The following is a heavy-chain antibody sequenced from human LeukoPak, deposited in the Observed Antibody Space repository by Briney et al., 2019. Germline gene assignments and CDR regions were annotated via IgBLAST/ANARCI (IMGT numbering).Heavy chain of an antibody. D-gene: IGHD1-26*01. J-gene: IGHJ3*02. CDR3: AKDASSGSYYSAFDI. CDR1: GFTFSRHW. V-gene: IGHV3-7*03. Sequence: GGSPRLSCVASGFTFSRHWMAWVRQAPGKGLEWVANIKKDGREIYYMDSVKGRFTISRDNSKNSLYLQMNSLRAEDTALYYCAKDASSGSYYSAFDIWGQGTMVTVSS. CDR2: IKKDGREI.